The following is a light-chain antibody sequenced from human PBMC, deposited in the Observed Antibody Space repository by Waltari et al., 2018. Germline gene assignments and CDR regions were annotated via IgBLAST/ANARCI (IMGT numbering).Light chain of an antibody. CDR3: CSYAGSFYV. Sequence: QSALTQPRSVSGSPGQSVTISCTGTSSDVGGYKYFSWYQHHPGKAPKLMIYDVSKRPSGVPDRFFGSKSGNTASLTISGLQAEDEADYYCCSYAGSFYVFGTGTKVTVL. J-gene: IGLJ1*01. CDR2: DVS. V-gene: IGLV2-11*01. CDR1: SSDVGGYKY.